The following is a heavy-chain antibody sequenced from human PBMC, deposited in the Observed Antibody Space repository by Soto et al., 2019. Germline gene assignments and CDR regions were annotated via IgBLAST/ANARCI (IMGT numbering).Heavy chain of an antibody. CDR1: GFIFSYFY. CDR3: ARDXFPYYHNSTGYGEAFDP. V-gene: IGHV3-11*01. Sequence: GGSLRLSCAASGFIFSYFYINWVRQAPGKGLELLSFTGFGCSTIYYADSVQNRFTVSWIDATNTLYLLNLRLIVADDAAYYFARDXFPYYHNSTGYGEAFDPWGQGTVVTVSS. CDR2: TGFGCSTI. J-gene: IGHJ5*02. D-gene: IGHD3-22*01.